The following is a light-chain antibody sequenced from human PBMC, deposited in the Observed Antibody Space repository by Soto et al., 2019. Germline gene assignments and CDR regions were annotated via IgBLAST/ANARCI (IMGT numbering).Light chain of an antibody. CDR3: QQYGSSPWT. V-gene: IGKV3-20*01. J-gene: IGKJ1*01. CDR1: QSVSSD. Sequence: EIVLTQSPATLSLSPGERATFSCRASQSVSSDLVWYQQKPGQAPRLLIYTASSRATGVPDRFSGSGSGTDFTLTISRLEPEDFAVYYCQQYGSSPWTFGQGTKVDIK. CDR2: TAS.